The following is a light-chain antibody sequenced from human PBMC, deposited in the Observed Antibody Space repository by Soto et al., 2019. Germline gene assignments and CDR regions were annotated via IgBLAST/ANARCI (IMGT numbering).Light chain of an antibody. V-gene: IGKV3-20*01. CDR3: QQYDSSPST. J-gene: IGKJ1*01. CDR2: GAS. CDR1: QSVSRSY. Sequence: ESVLTQSPGTLSLSPGERATLSCRASQSVSRSYLAWYQQKLGQAPRLLIYGASSRATGIPDRFSGSGSGTDFTLTISRLEPEDFAVYYCQQYDSSPSTFGQGTKVEIK.